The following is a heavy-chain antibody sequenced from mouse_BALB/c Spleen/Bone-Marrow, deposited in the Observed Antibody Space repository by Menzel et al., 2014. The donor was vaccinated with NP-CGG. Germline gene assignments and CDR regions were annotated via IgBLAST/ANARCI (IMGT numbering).Heavy chain of an antibody. CDR3: TRVNEYGRAWFAY. CDR1: GYTFTSYW. CDR2: IYPVSGST. D-gene: IGHD5-2*01. Sequence: LQQSGSELVRPGASVKLSCKASGYTFTSYWMHWVKQRPGQSLEWIGNIYPVSGSTNYDEKFKSKATLTVDTSSSTAYMQLSSLTSEDSAVYYCTRVNEYGRAWFAYWGQGTLVTVSA. V-gene: IGHV1S22*01. J-gene: IGHJ3*01.